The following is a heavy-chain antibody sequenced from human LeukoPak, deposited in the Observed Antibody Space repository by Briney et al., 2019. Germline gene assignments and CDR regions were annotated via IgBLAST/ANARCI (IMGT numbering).Heavy chain of an antibody. Sequence: GGSLRLSCAASGFTFSSYDMHWVRQPTGKGLEWVSAIGAAGDPYYPGSVKGRFTISRENAKNSLYLQMNSLRAGDTAVYYCARAQSSGWYVFDYWGQGTLVTVSS. CDR1: GFTFSSYD. D-gene: IGHD6-19*01. CDR3: ARAQSSGWYVFDY. V-gene: IGHV3-13*05. CDR2: IGAAGDP. J-gene: IGHJ4*02.